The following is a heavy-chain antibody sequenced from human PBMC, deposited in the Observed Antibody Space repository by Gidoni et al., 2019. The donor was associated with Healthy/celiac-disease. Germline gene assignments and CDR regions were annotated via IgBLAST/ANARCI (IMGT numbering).Heavy chain of an antibody. D-gene: IGHD4-17*01. CDR2: FIPILGIA. V-gene: IGHV1-69*02. CDR1: GGTFSSYT. Sequence: EVKKPGSSVKVSCKASGGTFSSYTISWVRQAPGQGLEWMGRFIPILGIANYAQKFQGRVTITADKSTSTAYMELSSLRAEDTAVYYCARAVSVTTEYFDYWGQGTLVTVSS. CDR3: ARAVSVTTEYFDY. J-gene: IGHJ4*02.